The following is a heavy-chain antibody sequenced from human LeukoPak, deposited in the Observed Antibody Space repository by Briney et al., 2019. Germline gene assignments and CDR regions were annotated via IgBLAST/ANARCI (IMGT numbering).Heavy chain of an antibody. CDR2: IYYSGST. CDR3: ASQPSNGYGKNWFDP. V-gene: IGHV4-30-4*01. D-gene: IGHD6-13*01. J-gene: IGHJ5*02. CDR1: GVSISSGDYY. Sequence: PLETLSLTCTVSGVSISSGDYYWSWIRQPPGKGLEWIGYIYYSGSTYYNPSLKSRVTISVDTSKNQFSLKLSSVTAADTAVYYCASQPSNGYGKNWFDPWGQGTLVTVSS.